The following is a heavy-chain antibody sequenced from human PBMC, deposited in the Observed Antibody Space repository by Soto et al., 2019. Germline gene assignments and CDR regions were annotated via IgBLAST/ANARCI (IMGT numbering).Heavy chain of an antibody. D-gene: IGHD6-19*01. V-gene: IGHV3-30*14. Sequence: QAQLVESGGGVGQPGRSLRLSCEASGFTFKFYAMHWVRQAPGKGLEWVAVISYDGNNKYYADSVRGRFNISRNDSKNTLNLQMYSLRPEDTAVYYCARGPYSSGWGDRGTWFAPWGQGTLVTVSS. CDR1: GFTFKFYA. CDR2: ISYDGNNK. J-gene: IGHJ5*02. CDR3: ARGPYSSGWGDRGTWFAP.